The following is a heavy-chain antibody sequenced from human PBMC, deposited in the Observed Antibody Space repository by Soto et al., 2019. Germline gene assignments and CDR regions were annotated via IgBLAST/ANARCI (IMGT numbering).Heavy chain of an antibody. D-gene: IGHD2-2*01. Sequence: QVQLQESGPGLVKPSQTLSLTCTVSGGSISSGDYYWSWIRQPPGKGLEWIGYIYYSGSTYYNPSLKSRVTISGDTSKNQFSLKLSAVTAADTAVYYCASMVRDGIVVVPAARSDAFDIWGQGTMVTVSS. CDR1: GGSISSGDYY. CDR2: IYYSGST. J-gene: IGHJ3*02. V-gene: IGHV4-30-4*01. CDR3: ASMVRDGIVVVPAARSDAFDI.